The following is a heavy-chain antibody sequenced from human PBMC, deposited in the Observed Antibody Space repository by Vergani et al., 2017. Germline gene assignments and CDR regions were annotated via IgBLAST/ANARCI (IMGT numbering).Heavy chain of an antibody. CDR2: INHSGTT. V-gene: IGHV4-34*01. D-gene: IGHD2-15*01. Sequence: QVQLQQWGAGLLKPSETLSLTCAVHGESLSSYYWNWIRQPPGKGLEWIGEINHSGTTNYNPSLKSRVTISVDTSKKQFSVNLNSVTAADTAVYYCANRYSVAAFDIWGQGTMVTVSS. CDR3: ANRYSVAAFDI. J-gene: IGHJ3*02. CDR1: GESLSSYY.